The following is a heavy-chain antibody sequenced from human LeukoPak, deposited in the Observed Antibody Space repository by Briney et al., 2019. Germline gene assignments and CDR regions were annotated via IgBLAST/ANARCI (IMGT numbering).Heavy chain of an antibody. CDR2: INQDGSVK. CDR3: AKTRSMLVRGVMDY. D-gene: IGHD3-10*01. CDR1: GFIFNNYW. Sequence: PGGSLRLSCAASGFIFNNYWMSWVRQAPGKGLEWVANINQDGSVKYYVDSVKGRFTISRDNSKNTLYLQMNSLRAEDTAVYYCAKTRSMLVRGVMDYWGQGTLVTVSS. V-gene: IGHV3-7*03. J-gene: IGHJ4*02.